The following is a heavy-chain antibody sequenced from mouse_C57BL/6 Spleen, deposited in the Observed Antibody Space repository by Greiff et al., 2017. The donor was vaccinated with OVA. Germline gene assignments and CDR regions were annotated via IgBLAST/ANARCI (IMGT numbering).Heavy chain of an antibody. Sequence: EVHLVESGGDLVKPGGSLKLSCAASGFTFSSYGMSWVRQTPDKRLEWVATISSGGSYTYYPDSVKGRFTISRDNAKNTLYLQMSSLKSEDTAMYYCARQGVVADYFDDWGQGTTLTVSS. CDR1: GFTFSSYG. V-gene: IGHV5-6*01. J-gene: IGHJ2*01. CDR3: ARQGVVADYFDD. D-gene: IGHD1-1*01. CDR2: ISSGGSYT.